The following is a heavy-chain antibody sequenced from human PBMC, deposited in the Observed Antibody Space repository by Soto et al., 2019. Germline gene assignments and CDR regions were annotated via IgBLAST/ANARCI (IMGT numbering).Heavy chain of an antibody. J-gene: IGHJ4*02. D-gene: IGHD1-1*01. CDR1: GGSISSSSYY. V-gene: IGHV4-39*01. CDR3: ARQGGANDPTFDY. CDR2: IYYSGST. Sequence: SETLSLSCTVSGGSISSSSYYWGWIRQPPGKGLEWIGSIYYSGSTYYNPSLKSQVTISVDTSKNQFSLKLSSVTAADTAVYYCARQGGANDPTFDYWGQGTLVTVSS.